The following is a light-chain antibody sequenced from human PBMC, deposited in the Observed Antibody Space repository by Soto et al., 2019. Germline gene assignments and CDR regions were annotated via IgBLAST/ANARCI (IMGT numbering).Light chain of an antibody. CDR3: QHHYSTPPT. CDR1: QSVLYSSNNKNY. V-gene: IGKV4-1*01. Sequence: DIVMTQSPDSLAVSLGERATINCKSSQSVLYSSNNKNYLSWYQQKPGQPPKLLIYWASTRESGVPARFSGSGSGTDFTLTISSLQAEDVAVYDCQHHYSTPPTFGQGTKVEIK. CDR2: WAS. J-gene: IGKJ1*01.